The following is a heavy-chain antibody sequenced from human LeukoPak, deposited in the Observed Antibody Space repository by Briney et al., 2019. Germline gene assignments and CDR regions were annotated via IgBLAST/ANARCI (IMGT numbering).Heavy chain of an antibody. Sequence: SETLSLTCTVSGGSISSSSYYWGWIRQPPGKGLEWIGSTYYSGSTYYNPSLKSRVTISVDTSKNQFSLKLSSVTAADTAVYYCARQAAAGTFDYWGQGTLVTVSS. CDR1: GGSISSSSYY. V-gene: IGHV4-39*01. D-gene: IGHD6-13*01. CDR3: ARQAAAGTFDY. J-gene: IGHJ4*02. CDR2: TYYSGST.